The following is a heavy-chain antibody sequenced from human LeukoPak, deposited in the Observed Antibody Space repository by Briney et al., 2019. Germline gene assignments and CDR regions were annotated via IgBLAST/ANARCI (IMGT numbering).Heavy chain of an antibody. J-gene: IGHJ4*02. V-gene: IGHV1-8*01. CDR2: MNPNSGNT. D-gene: IGHD6-19*01. Sequence: ASVKVSCKVSGYTFTSYDIKWVRQATGQGLEWMEWMNPNSGNTGYAQKFQGRVTMTRNTSISTAYMELSSLRSEDTAVYYCAGGLSSGDYWGQGTLVTVSS. CDR1: GYTFTSYD. CDR3: AGGLSSGDY.